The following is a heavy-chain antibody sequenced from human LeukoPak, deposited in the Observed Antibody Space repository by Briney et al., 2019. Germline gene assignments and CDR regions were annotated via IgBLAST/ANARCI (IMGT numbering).Heavy chain of an antibody. CDR3: ARGSSSYDC. CDR1: GFTFSSYS. J-gene: IGHJ4*02. D-gene: IGHD6-13*01. CDR2: ISSDSIYI. V-gene: IGHV3-21*01. Sequence: GGSLRLSCAASGFTFSSYSMNWVRQAPGKGLEWVSSISSDSIYIYYADSVKGRFTSSRDNAKNSLYLQVNSLRAEDTAVYYCARGSSSYDCWGQGTLLTVSS.